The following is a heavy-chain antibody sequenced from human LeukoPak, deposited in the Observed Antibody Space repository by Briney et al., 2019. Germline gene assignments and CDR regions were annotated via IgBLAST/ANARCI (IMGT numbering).Heavy chain of an antibody. Sequence: GGSLRLSCAASGFTFSSYAMSWVRQAPGKGLEWVSAISGSGGSTYYADSVKGRFTISRDNSKNTLYLQMNSLRAEDTAVYYCATSLDYYDSSGYYNSWFDPWGQGTLVTVSS. J-gene: IGHJ5*02. CDR1: GFTFSSYA. V-gene: IGHV3-23*01. D-gene: IGHD3-22*01. CDR3: ATSLDYYDSSGYYNSWFDP. CDR2: ISGSGGST.